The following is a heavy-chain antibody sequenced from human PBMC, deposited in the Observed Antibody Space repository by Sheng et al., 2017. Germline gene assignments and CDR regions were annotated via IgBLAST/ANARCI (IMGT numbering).Heavy chain of an antibody. CDR1: SGSISGYY. Sequence: QVQLQESGPGLVEPSETLSLTCTVSSGSISGYYWSWIRQPPGKGLEWIGYIYYSGRTDYNPSLKSRVTISVDTSKNQFSLNLSSVTTADTAVYHCARRGGVIVGAYYFDYWGQGTLVTVSA. D-gene: IGHD1-26*01. V-gene: IGHV4-59*01. CDR3: ARRGGVIVGAYYFDY. J-gene: IGHJ4*02. CDR2: IYYSGRT.